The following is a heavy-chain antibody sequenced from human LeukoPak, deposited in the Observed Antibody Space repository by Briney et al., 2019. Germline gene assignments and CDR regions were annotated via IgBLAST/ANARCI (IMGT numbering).Heavy chain of an antibody. V-gene: IGHV1-2*02. CDR2: INPNSGGT. CDR1: GYTFTGYY. J-gene: IGHJ6*03. D-gene: IGHD3-22*01. CDR3: ARDYYDSSGYYYHYHYMDV. Sequence: GASVTVSCKASGYTFTGYYMHWVRQAPGQGLEWMGWINPNSGGTNYAQKFQGRVTMTRDTSISTAYMELSRLRSDDTAVYYCARDYYDSSGYYYHYHYMDVWGKGTTVTVSS.